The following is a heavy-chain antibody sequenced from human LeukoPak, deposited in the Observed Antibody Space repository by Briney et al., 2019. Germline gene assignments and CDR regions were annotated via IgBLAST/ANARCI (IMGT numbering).Heavy chain of an antibody. D-gene: IGHD3-16*01. J-gene: IGHJ4*02. V-gene: IGHV3-23*01. CDR2: IIGNAGRT. CDR3: AKDYTPDGLYDIDY. CDR1: GVTFSTYA. Sequence: GGALRPSCAAPGVTFSTYAINLVRPAPGEGVGWVSGIIGNAGRTYYADSVKGRFTISRDNSKNTLYLQMNSLRVEDTARYYCAKDYTPDGLYDIDYWGQGTQVTVSS.